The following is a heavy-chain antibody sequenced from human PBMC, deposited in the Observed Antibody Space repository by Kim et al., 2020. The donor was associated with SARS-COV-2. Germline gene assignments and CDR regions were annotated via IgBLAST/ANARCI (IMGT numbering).Heavy chain of an antibody. V-gene: IGHV3-9*01. CDR2: ISWNRGSI. CDR3: AKDSARWRPAVAAAGRFDY. Sequence: GGSLRLSCAASGFTFDDYAMHWVRQAPGKGLEWVSGISWNRGSIGYADSVKGRFTISRDNAKNSLYLQMNSLRAEDTALYYCAKDSARWRPAVAAAGRFDYWGQGTLVTISS. CDR1: GFTFDDYA. D-gene: IGHD6-13*01. J-gene: IGHJ4*02.